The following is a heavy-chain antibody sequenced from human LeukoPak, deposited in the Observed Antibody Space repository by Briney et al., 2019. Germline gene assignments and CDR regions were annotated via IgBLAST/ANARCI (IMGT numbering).Heavy chain of an antibody. CDR1: GYTFTNYG. V-gene: IGHV1-18*01. Sequence: ASVKVSCKASGYTFTNYGISWVRQAPGQGLEWMGYISGYNGNTNYAQKLQGRVTMTTDTSTSTAYMELRSLRSDDTAVYYCARMFTMVRGVIFDYWGQGTLVTVSS. CDR3: ARMFTMVRGVIFDY. J-gene: IGHJ4*02. D-gene: IGHD3-10*01. CDR2: ISGYNGNT.